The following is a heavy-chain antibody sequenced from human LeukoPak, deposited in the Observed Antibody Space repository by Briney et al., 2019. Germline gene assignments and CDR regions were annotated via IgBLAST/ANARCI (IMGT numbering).Heavy chain of an antibody. J-gene: IGHJ4*02. CDR2: ISYDGSNK. CDR1: GFTFSSYA. V-gene: IGHV3-30*01. D-gene: IGHD6-13*01. Sequence: PGRSLRLYCAASGFTFSSYAMHWVRQAPGKGLEWVAVISYDGSNKYYADSVKGRFTISRDNSKNTLYLQMNSLRAEDTAVYYCARDRAIAAAGFFDYWGQGTLVTVSS. CDR3: ARDRAIAAAGFFDY.